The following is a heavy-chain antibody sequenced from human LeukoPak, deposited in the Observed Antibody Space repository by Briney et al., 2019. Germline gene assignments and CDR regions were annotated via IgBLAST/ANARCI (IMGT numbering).Heavy chain of an antibody. CDR2: ISYDGSNK. V-gene: IGHV3-30*03. Sequence: GGSLRLSCAASGFTFSSYGMHWVRQAPGKGLEWVAVISYDGSNKYYADSVKGRFTISRDNSKNTLYLQMNSLRAEDTAVYYCARAGSGRSPDWFDPWGQGTLVTVSS. CDR1: GFTFSSYG. CDR3: ARAGSGRSPDWFDP. D-gene: IGHD1-26*01. J-gene: IGHJ5*02.